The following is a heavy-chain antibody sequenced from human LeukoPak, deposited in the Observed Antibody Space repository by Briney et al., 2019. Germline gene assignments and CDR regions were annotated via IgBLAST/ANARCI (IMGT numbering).Heavy chain of an antibody. CDR3: ARDLADIVVVPAASPDAFDI. V-gene: IGHV4-30-4*08. CDR1: GGSISSGDYY. Sequence: SXXLSLTCTVYGGSISSGDYYWSWIRQPPGKGLERIGYIYYSGRTYYNPSLKSRVTISVDTSKYQFSLKLSSVTAADTAVYYCARDLADIVVVPAASPDAFDIWGQGTMVTVSS. D-gene: IGHD2-2*01. CDR2: IYYSGRT. J-gene: IGHJ3*02.